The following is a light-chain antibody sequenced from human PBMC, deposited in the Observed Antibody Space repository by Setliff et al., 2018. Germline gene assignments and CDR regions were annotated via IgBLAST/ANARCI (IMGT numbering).Light chain of an antibody. CDR1: SSDIGTYVY. CDR3: FSYTSSGSYV. CDR2: DVR. Sequence: QSVLTQAASVSGSPGQSVTISCTGSSSDIGTYVYVSWYQHHPGRAPKLLIYDVRYRPSGVSNRFSGSKSGNTASLTISGLQAEDAADYYCFSYTSSGSYVFGTGTKVTVL. J-gene: IGLJ1*01. V-gene: IGLV2-14*03.